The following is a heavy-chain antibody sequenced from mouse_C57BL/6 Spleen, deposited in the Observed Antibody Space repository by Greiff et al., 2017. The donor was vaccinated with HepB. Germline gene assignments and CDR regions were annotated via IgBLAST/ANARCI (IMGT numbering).Heavy chain of an antibody. Sequence: QVQLKQSGPELVKPGASVKISCKASGYAFSSSWMNWVKQRPGKGLEWIGRIYPGDGDTNYNGKFKGKATLTADKSSSTAYMQLSSLTSEDSAVYFGARGIYYYGSSFFDDWGQGTTLTVSS. CDR2: IYPGDGDT. CDR1: GYAFSSSW. D-gene: IGHD1-1*01. V-gene: IGHV1-82*01. CDR3: ARGIYYYGSSFFDD. J-gene: IGHJ2*01.